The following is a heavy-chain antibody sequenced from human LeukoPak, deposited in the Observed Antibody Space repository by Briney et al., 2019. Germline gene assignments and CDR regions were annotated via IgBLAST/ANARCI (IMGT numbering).Heavy chain of an antibody. V-gene: IGHV3-74*01. D-gene: IGHD1-26*01. CDR2: IKSDRSST. Sequence: GGSLRLSCATSGFTFSSYWMHWVRQAPGKGLVWVSRIKSDRSSTSYADSVKGRFTISRDNAKNTLYLQMNSLRAEDTAVYYCTRDRGGSYDFDYWGQGTLVTVSS. J-gene: IGHJ4*02. CDR3: TRDRGGSYDFDY. CDR1: GFTFSSYW.